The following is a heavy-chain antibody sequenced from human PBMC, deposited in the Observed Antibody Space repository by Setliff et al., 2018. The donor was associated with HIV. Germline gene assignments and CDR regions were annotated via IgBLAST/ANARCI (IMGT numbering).Heavy chain of an antibody. Sequence: PSETLSLTCTVSGGSITRTPYYWGWIRQPPGKGLEWIGSIHHSGTAYENPSLKSRVTISVDPSKNQILLRLSSVTAADTAVYYCARLSGGMVPNYWGQGTLVTVSS. D-gene: IGHD3-10*01. CDR3: ARLSGGMVPNY. V-gene: IGHV4-39*01. CDR1: GGSITRTPYY. CDR2: IHHSGTA. J-gene: IGHJ4*02.